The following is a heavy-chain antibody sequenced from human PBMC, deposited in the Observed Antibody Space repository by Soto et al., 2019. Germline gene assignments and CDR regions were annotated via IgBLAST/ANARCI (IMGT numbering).Heavy chain of an antibody. CDR3: ATSFEYPAAEDI. CDR2: FDPEDGET. D-gene: IGHD6-13*01. V-gene: IGHV1-24*01. CDR1: GYTLTELS. Sequence: ASVKVSCKVSGYTLTELSMHWVRQAPGKGLEWMGGFDPEDGETIYAQKFQGRVTMTEDTSTDTAYMELSSLRSEDTAVYYCATSFEYPAAEDIWGQGTMVTVSS. J-gene: IGHJ3*02.